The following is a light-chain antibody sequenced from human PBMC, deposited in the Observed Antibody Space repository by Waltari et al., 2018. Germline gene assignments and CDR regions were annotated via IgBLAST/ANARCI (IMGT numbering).Light chain of an antibody. J-gene: IGKJ4*01. CDR2: AAS. Sequence: DIQLTQSPSFLSASVGRRVTVTCRASQDIGTYLASYQKKPVKAPHRLIYAASSLHTGVPSRFSAGGSVTLFTLTIHRLQPEDVATEYCQQLHTYPLTFGGGTEVEL. CDR3: QQLHTYPLT. V-gene: IGKV1-9*01. CDR1: QDIGTY.